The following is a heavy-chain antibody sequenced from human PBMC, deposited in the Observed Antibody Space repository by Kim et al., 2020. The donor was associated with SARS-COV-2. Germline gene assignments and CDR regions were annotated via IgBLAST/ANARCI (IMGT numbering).Heavy chain of an antibody. V-gene: IGHV3-21*01. D-gene: IGHD6-13*01. J-gene: IGHJ5*02. Sequence: GGSLRLSCAASGFTFSSYSMNWVRQAPGKGLEWVSSISSSSSYIYYADSVKGRFTISRDNAKNSLYLQMNSLRAEDTAVYYCARGGGSSKQQLDDDPPYNWFDPWGQGTLVTVSS. CDR1: GFTFSSYS. CDR2: ISSSSSYI. CDR3: ARGGGSSKQQLDDDPPYNWFDP.